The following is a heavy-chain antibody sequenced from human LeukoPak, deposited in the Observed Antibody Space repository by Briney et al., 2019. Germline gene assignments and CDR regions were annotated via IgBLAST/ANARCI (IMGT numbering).Heavy chain of an antibody. CDR3: ARVRYCSSTSCYRAYYFDY. J-gene: IGHJ4*02. CDR2: ISSSSSYI. D-gene: IGHD2-2*01. V-gene: IGHV3-21*01. CDR1: GFTFSSYS. Sequence: GGSLGLSCAASGFTFSSYSMNWVRQAPGKGLEWVSSISSSSSYIYYADSVKGRFTISRDNATNSLYLQMNSLRAEDTAVYYCARVRYCSSTSCYRAYYFDYWGQGTLVTVCS.